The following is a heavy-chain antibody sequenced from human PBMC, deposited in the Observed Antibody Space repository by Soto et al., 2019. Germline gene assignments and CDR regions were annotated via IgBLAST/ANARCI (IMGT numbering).Heavy chain of an antibody. Sequence: EVQLVESGGGLVQPGGSLRLSCAASGFTLSNYDMHWVRKATGKGLEWVAALSYAGDTYYPGSVKGRFTVSRESAKISLYLQMNSLADGDAAVYYCAKGPPSASGYYYMDVWGKGTTVTVSS. J-gene: IGHJ6*03. CDR1: GFTLSNYD. D-gene: IGHD3-10*01. CDR3: AKGPPSASGYYYMDV. CDR2: LSYAGDT. V-gene: IGHV3-13*01.